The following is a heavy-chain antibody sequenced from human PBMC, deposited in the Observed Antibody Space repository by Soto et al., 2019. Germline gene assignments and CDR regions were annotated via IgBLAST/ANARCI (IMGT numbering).Heavy chain of an antibody. D-gene: IGHD6-13*01. CDR3: ARWYSSTFDAFDI. Sequence: GGSLRLSCAASGFTFSSYSMNWVRQAPGKGLEWVSSISSSSSYIYYADSVKGRFTISRDNAKNSLYLQMNSLRAEDTAVYYCARWYSSTFDAFDIWGQGTMVTVSS. CDR1: GFTFSSYS. J-gene: IGHJ3*02. CDR2: ISSSSSYI. V-gene: IGHV3-21*01.